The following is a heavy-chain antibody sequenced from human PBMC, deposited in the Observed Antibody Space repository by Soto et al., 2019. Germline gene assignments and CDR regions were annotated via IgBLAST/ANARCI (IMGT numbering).Heavy chain of an antibody. V-gene: IGHV4-31*03. CDR3: ARQPNSGYERRPYYYYGMDV. Sequence: SETLSLTCTVSGGSISSGGYYWSWIRQHPGKGLEWIGYIYYSGSTYYNPSLKSRVTISVDSSKNQFSLKLSSVTAADTAVYYCARQPNSGYERRPYYYYGMDVWGQGTTVTVSS. CDR1: GGSISSGGYY. CDR2: IYYSGST. J-gene: IGHJ6*02. D-gene: IGHD5-12*01.